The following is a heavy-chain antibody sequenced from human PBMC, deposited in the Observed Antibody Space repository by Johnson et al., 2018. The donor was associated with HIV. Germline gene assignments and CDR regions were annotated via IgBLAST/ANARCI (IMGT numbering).Heavy chain of an antibody. D-gene: IGHD3-22*01. CDR2: ISGSGGST. V-gene: IGHV3-23*04. Sequence: VQLVESGGGFVQPGGSLRLSCAVSGFTFSSYAMSWVRQAPGKGLEWVSAISGSGGSTYYADSVKGRFSISRDNSNNTLSLQMDSLRVEDTAVYYCAKRLGFDNRGDQFDIWGQGAMVTVSS. J-gene: IGHJ3*02. CDR1: GFTFSSYA. CDR3: AKRLGFDNRGDQFDI.